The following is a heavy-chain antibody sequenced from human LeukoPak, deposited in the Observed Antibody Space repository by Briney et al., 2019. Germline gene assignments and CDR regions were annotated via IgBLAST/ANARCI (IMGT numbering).Heavy chain of an antibody. D-gene: IGHD2-15*01. CDR3: ATLYGGQRADGY. V-gene: IGHV3-30*02. CDR2: LRAGGPYGTEK. Sequence: GGSLRLSCATSGFNFNIFIMHWVRQRPGKGLEWLTFLRAGGPYGTEKFYADSVKGRFTISRDSSKNTLYLQMNSLRTEDTAVYYCATLYGGQRADGYWGQGTLVTVSS. J-gene: IGHJ4*02. CDR1: GFNFNIFI.